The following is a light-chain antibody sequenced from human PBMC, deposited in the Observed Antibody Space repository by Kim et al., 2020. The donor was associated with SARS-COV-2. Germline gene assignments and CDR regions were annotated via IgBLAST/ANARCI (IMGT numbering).Light chain of an antibody. V-gene: IGLV3-21*04. CDR1: NIGSKS. CDR2: YDS. CDR3: QVWDSSSHRHV. J-gene: IGLJ2*01. Sequence: APGKTARFTWGEKNIGSKSVHWYQQKPGQAPVLVIYYDSDRPSGIPERFSGSNSGNTATLTISRVEAGDEADYYCQVWDSSSHRHVFGGGTQLTVL.